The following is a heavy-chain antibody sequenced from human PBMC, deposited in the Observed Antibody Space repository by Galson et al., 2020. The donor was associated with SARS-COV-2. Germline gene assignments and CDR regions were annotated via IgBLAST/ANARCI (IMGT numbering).Heavy chain of an antibody. CDR3: ASGLGGDY. D-gene: IGHD1-26*01. CDR2: IFYSGFT. V-gene: IGHV4-31*03. J-gene: IGHJ4*02. CDR1: GDSITSGGSY. Sequence: SETLSLTCTVSGDSITSGGSYWSWIRQHPGQGLEWLGYIFYSGFTYYNPSLRRRVTMSLDTSKNQFSLKLNSVTAADTAVYYCASGLGGDYWGQGTLVTVSS.